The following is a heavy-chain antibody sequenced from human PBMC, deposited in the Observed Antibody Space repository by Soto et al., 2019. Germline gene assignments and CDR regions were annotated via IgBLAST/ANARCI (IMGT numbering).Heavy chain of an antibody. J-gene: IGHJ6*02. Sequence: GESLKISFQGSGYSFTTYWIAWVRQMPGKGLEGMGIIYPGDSDTRYSPSFQGQVTISADKSISTAYLQWSSLKASDTAMYYCARHSYCRSISCFKYYGMGVWGQGTTATVSS. CDR1: GYSFTTYW. CDR2: IYPGDSDT. CDR3: ARHSYCRSISCFKYYGMGV. D-gene: IGHD2-2*01. V-gene: IGHV5-51*01.